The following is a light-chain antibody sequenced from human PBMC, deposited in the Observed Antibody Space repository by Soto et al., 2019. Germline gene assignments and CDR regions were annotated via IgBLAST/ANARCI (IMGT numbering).Light chain of an antibody. V-gene: IGKV3-11*01. CDR3: QQYKNWPPIT. CDR1: QSVDRS. J-gene: IGKJ5*01. CDR2: GAY. Sequence: EVILTQSPAILSLSPGERATLSCRASQSVDRSLGWYQEKPGQAPRLLIYGAYHRAPGIPARFSGSGSGTDFTLNIDSVEADDFAVYYCQQYKNWPPITFGQGTRLDIK.